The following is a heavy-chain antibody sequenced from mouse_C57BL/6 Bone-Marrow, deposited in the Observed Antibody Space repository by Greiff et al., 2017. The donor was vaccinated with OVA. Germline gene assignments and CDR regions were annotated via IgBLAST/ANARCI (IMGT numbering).Heavy chain of an antibody. D-gene: IGHD1-1*01. J-gene: IGHJ2*01. Sequence: VQLQQSGPELVKPGASVKISCNASGYAFSSSWMNWVKQRPGKGLEWIGRIYPGDGDTNYNGKFKGKATLTADKSSSTAYMQLSSLTSEDSAVSFCAPHYYYYGFDYWGQGTTLTVSS. CDR2: IYPGDGDT. CDR1: GYAFSSSW. V-gene: IGHV1-82*01. CDR3: APHYYYYGFDY.